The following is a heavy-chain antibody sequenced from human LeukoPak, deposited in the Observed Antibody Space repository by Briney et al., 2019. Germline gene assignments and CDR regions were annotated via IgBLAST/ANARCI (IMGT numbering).Heavy chain of an antibody. J-gene: IGHJ4*02. CDR3: ANLNVVVTATPFDY. D-gene: IGHD2-21*02. CDR2: ISGSGGST. V-gene: IGHV3-23*01. Sequence: GGSLRLSCAASGFTFSSYAMSWVRQAPGKGLEWVSAISGSGGSTYYADSVKGRFTISRDNSKNTLYLQMNSLRAEDTAVYYCANLNVVVTATPFDYWGQGTLVTVSS. CDR1: GFTFSSYA.